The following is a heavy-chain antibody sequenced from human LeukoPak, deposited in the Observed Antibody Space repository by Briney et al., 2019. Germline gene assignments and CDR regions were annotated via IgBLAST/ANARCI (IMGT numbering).Heavy chain of an antibody. Sequence: SVKVSCKASGGTFSSYAISWVRQAPGQGLEWMGGIIPIFGTANYAQKFQGRVTITADESTSTAYMELSSLRFEDTAVYYCARREVDDSSGYYGRDYWGQGTLVTVSS. CDR3: ARREVDDSSGYYGRDY. V-gene: IGHV1-69*13. J-gene: IGHJ4*02. CDR1: GGTFSSYA. CDR2: IIPIFGTA. D-gene: IGHD3-22*01.